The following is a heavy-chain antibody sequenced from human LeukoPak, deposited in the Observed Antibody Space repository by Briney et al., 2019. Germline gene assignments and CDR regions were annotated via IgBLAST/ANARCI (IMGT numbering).Heavy chain of an antibody. V-gene: IGHV5-51*01. CDR3: AIFGGAPGY. Sequence: GGSLKISCKGSGSSFTSYWIGWGRQVPGKGLEWMGIIYPGDSDTRNSPSFQGQVTISADKSISTAYLQWSSLKSSDTAMYYCAIFGGAPGYWGQGTLVTVPS. D-gene: IGHD2-21*01. CDR1: GSSFTSYW. J-gene: IGHJ4*02. CDR2: IYPGDSDT.